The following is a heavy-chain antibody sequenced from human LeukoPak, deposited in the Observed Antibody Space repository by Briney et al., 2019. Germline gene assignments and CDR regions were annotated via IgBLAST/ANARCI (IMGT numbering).Heavy chain of an antibody. V-gene: IGHV3-7*03. CDR1: KFTFGSYW. CDR2: IKEDGSAK. CDR3: ARWGHLVRQPAGDY. J-gene: IGHJ4*02. Sequence: GGSLRLSCVASKFTFGSYWMSWVRQSPGKGLEWVANIKEDGSAKYYVDSVKGRFTISRDNAKNSLYLQMNSLRAEDMAVYYCARWGHLVRQPAGDYWGQGTLVAVSS. D-gene: IGHD6-13*01.